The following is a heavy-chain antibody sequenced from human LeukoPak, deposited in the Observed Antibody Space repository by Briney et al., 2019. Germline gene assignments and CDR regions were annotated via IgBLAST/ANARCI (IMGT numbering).Heavy chain of an antibody. D-gene: IGHD3-10*01. CDR1: GFSLSENW. V-gene: IGHV3-74*01. CDR3: TRDLVLGSGSYGH. Sequence: GGSLRLSCAASGFSLSENWMHWVRQAPGQGLVWVSRIDEFGRATFCADSVKGRFTISRDDATNTVYLQMNSLRADDTAIYFCTRDLVLGSGSYGHWGQGTLVTVSA. CDR2: IDEFGRAT. J-gene: IGHJ1*01.